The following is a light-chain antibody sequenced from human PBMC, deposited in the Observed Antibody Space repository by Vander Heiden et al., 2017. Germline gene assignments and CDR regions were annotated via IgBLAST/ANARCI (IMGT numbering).Light chain of an antibody. V-gene: IGLV2-23*02. Sequence: QSALTQPASVSGSPGQSITISCTGTSCDVGSYNLVSWYQQHPGKAPKLMIYEVSKRPSGVSNRFSGSKSGNTASLTISGLQAEDEADYYCCSYAGSSTFVFGGGTKLTVL. CDR3: CSYAGSSTFV. J-gene: IGLJ2*01. CDR1: SCDVGSYNL. CDR2: EVS.